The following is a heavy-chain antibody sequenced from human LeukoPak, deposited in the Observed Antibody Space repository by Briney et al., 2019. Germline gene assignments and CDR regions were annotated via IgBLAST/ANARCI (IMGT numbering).Heavy chain of an antibody. V-gene: IGHV3-30*18. CDR3: AKATQGYFDY. J-gene: IGHJ4*02. D-gene: IGHD1-1*01. CDR2: ISYDGSNK. CDR1: GFTFSSYG. Sequence: GGSLRLSCAASGFTFSSYGMHWVRQAPGKGLEWVAVISYDGSNKYYADSVKGRFTISRDNSKNTLYLQVNSLRAEDTAVYYCAKATQGYFDYWGQGTLVTVSS.